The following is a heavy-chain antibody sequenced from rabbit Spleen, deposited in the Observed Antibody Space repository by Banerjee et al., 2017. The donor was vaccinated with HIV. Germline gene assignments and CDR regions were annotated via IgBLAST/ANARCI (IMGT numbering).Heavy chain of an antibody. J-gene: IGHJ4*01. CDR3: ARGNVNRGDGFNL. Sequence: EQLKETGGGLVQPGGSLTLSCKASGFDFSSYYITWVRQAPGKGLEWIGCIVTGSGGTYYASWVNGRFTISKTSTTVDLKMTSLTAADTATYFCARGNVNRGDGFNLWGPGTLVTVS. D-gene: IGHD2-1*01. CDR1: GFDFSSYY. V-gene: IGHV1S21*01. CDR2: IVTGSGGT.